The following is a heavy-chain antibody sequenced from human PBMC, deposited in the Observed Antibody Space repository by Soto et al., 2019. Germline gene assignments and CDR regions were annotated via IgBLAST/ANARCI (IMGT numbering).Heavy chain of an antibody. Sequence: SETLALTCAVYGGSFNCYYWRWVRPPPGKGLEWIGEINHSGSTNYNPSLKSRATISVDTSKHQFPLKVCSVTAADTAVYYCARLLCCTAPRDVYDHWGHGTLV. CDR3: ARLLCCTAPRDVYDH. J-gene: IGHJ1*01. CDR2: INHSGST. V-gene: IGHV4-34*01. CDR1: GGSFNCYY. D-gene: IGHD3-22*01.